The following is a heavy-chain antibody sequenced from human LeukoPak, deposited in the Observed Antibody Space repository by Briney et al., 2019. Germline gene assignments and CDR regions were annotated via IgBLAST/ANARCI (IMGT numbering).Heavy chain of an antibody. CDR2: ISSSSSTI. D-gene: IGHD2-21*02. V-gene: IGHV3-48*04. J-gene: IGHJ4*02. CDR1: GFTFSSYS. CDR3: ASAVTGPLDY. Sequence: GGSLRLSCAASGFTFSSYSMNWVRQAPGKGLEWVSYISSSSSTIYYADSLKGRFTISRDNAKNSLYLQMNSLRAEDTAVYYCASAVTGPLDYWGQGTLVTVSS.